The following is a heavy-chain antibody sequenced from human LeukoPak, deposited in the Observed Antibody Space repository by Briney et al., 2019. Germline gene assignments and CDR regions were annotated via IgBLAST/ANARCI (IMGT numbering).Heavy chain of an antibody. Sequence: GASVKVSCKASGGTFSSYAISWVRQAPGQGLEWMGRIIPIFGTANYAQKFQGRVTITTDESMSTAYMELSSLRSEDTAVYYCARDGIDCSGGSCYSLRYYYYMDVWGKGTTVTVSS. CDR2: IIPIFGTA. CDR3: ARDGIDCSGGSCYSLRYYYYMDV. CDR1: GGTFSSYA. J-gene: IGHJ6*03. V-gene: IGHV1-69*05. D-gene: IGHD2-15*01.